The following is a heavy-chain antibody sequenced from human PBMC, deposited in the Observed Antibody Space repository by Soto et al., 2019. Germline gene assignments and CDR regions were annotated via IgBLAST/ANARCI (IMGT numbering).Heavy chain of an antibody. CDR3: ARLSRGYCSSTSCYTGHSFDI. CDR1: GNSFTSYW. D-gene: IGHD2-2*02. CDR2: IYLGDPDT. Sequence: GESLKISCTGSGNSFTSYWIGWVRQMPGKGLEWMGIIYLGDPDTRYSPSFQGQVTISADKSISTAYLQWSSLKASDTAMYYCARLSRGYCSSTSCYTGHSFDIWGQGTMVTVSS. J-gene: IGHJ3*02. V-gene: IGHV5-51*01.